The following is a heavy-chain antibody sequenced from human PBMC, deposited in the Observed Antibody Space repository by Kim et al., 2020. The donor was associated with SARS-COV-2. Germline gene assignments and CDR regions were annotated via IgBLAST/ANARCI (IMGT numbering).Heavy chain of an antibody. Sequence: SETLSLTCTVSGGSISSYYWSWIRQPPGKGLEWIGYIYYSGSTNYNPSLKSRVTISVDTSKNQFSLKLSSVTAADTAVYYCARDMGLEYSYGRYYGMDVWGQGTTVTVSS. V-gene: IGHV4-59*01. J-gene: IGHJ6*02. D-gene: IGHD5-18*01. CDR2: IYYSGST. CDR1: GGSISSYY. CDR3: ARDMGLEYSYGRYYGMDV.